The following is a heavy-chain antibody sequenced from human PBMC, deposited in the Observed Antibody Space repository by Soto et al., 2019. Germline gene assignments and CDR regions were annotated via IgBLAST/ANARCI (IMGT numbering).Heavy chain of an antibody. V-gene: IGHV3-21*01. J-gene: IGHJ2*01. Sequence: PGKGLEWVSSMSSSSRYIYYADAVKVRCTISRDNAKNSLYLQMNSLRAEDTAVYYCARDFFFKAEDGIRDVRSVSAFLLNRSSDL. D-gene: IGHD3-10*02. CDR2: MSSSSRYI. CDR3: ARDFFFKAEDGIRDVRSVSAFLLNRSSDL.